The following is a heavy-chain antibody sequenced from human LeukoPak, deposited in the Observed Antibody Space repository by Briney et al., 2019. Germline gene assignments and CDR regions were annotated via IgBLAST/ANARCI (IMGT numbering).Heavy chain of an antibody. Sequence: KSGGSLRLSCAASGFTFTNYWMSWVRQAPGKGLEWVSYISSSGSTIYYADSVKGRFTISRDNAKNSLYLQMNSLRAEDTAVYYCARAGYGGYQDFDYWGQGTLVTVSS. CDR1: GFTFTNYW. V-gene: IGHV3-11*04. J-gene: IGHJ4*02. D-gene: IGHD5-12*01. CDR2: ISSSGSTI. CDR3: ARAGYGGYQDFDY.